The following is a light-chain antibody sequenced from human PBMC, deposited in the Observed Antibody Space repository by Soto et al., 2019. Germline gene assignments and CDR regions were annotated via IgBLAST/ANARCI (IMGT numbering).Light chain of an antibody. Sequence: QSALTQPASVSGSPGQSITISCTGTSSDVGSYNLVSWYQQHPGKAHKLMIYEVSKRPSGVSNRFSGSKSGNTASLTIYGLQAEDEADYYCCSYAGSRDYVFGTGTKVTVL. CDR2: EVS. CDR3: CSYAGSRDYV. CDR1: SSDVGSYNL. V-gene: IGLV2-23*02. J-gene: IGLJ1*01.